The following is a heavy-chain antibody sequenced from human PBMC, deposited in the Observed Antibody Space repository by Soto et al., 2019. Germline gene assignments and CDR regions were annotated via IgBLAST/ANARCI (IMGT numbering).Heavy chain of an antibody. CDR2: IFYDGSHK. V-gene: IGHV3-33*01. CDR1: GFAFSDYG. CDR3: ARRRSMVTTPWFYHGMDV. D-gene: IGHD4-17*01. J-gene: IGHJ6*02. Sequence: QVQLEESGGGVVQPGRSLRLSCTASGFAFSDYGMHWVRQAPGKGLEWVAIIFYDGSHKYYADSVKGRFTISRDNSRNTVELQMNSLRAEDTATYFCARRRSMVTTPWFYHGMDVWGRGTTVTVSS.